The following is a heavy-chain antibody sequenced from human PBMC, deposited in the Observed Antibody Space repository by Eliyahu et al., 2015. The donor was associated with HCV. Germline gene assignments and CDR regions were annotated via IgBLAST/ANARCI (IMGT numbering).Heavy chain of an antibody. D-gene: IGHD1-7*01. CDR1: GGSISSYY. Sequence: QVQLEESGPGLMKPSETLSLTCSVSGGSISSYYWSWIRQPPGKGLEWLGYVYNSGNTNYNPSLKSRVTISVDTSKNQVSLRLTSVTAADTAVYYCARDYPITGTTYYYYGMDVWGQGTTVIVSS. V-gene: IGHV4-59*01. CDR2: VYNSGNT. J-gene: IGHJ6*02. CDR3: ARDYPITGTTYYYYGMDV.